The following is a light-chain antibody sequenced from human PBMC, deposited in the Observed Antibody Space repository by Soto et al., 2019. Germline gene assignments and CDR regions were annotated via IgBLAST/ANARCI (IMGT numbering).Light chain of an antibody. CDR3: SSYTSSSTRV. CDR2: EVS. CDR1: SSDVGGYNY. Sequence: QSALTQPASVSGSPGQSITISCTGTSSDVGGYNYVSWYQQHPGKAPKLMIYEVSNRPSGVSNRFSGSKSGNTASLTISGLQAEAEADYSCSSYTSSSTRVFGGGTKVTVL. J-gene: IGLJ3*02. V-gene: IGLV2-14*01.